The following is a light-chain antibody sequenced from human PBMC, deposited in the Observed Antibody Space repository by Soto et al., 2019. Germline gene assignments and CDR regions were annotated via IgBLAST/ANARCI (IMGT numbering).Light chain of an antibody. CDR3: HHYGGSPIT. CDR2: GAS. J-gene: IGKJ5*01. V-gene: IGKV3-20*01. CDR1: QSVSRY. Sequence: EIVLTQSPATLSLSPGERATLSCRASQSVSRYLAWYKQKPGQAPRLLIYGASTRATGIPDRFSGSGSGTEFTLTISRLQPEDFEVYYCHHYGGSPITVGQGTRLEIK.